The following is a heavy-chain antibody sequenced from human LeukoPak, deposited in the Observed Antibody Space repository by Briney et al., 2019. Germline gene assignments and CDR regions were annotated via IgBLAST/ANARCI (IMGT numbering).Heavy chain of an antibody. J-gene: IGHJ6*02. V-gene: IGHV1-18*01. CDR2: ISAYNGNT. D-gene: IGHD6-13*01. Sequence: ASVKVSCKASGYTFTSYGISWVRQAPGQGLEWMGWISAYNGNTNYAQKLQGRVTMTTDTSTSTAYMELRSLRSDDTAVYYCARASSSPYTAYYYYGMDVWGQGTTVTVSS. CDR3: ARASSSPYTAYYYYGMDV. CDR1: GYTFTSYG.